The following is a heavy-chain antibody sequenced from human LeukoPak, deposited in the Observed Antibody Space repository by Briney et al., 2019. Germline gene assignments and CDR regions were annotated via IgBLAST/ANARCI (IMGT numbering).Heavy chain of an antibody. V-gene: IGHV1-2*02. Sequence: ASVKVSCKASGYTFSVSYIHWVRQAPGQGLEWMGWINPNNGVTNYAQKFQGRVTMTSDTSISTAYMELRSLRSDDTAVYYCARIYSGYDLWGQGTLVTVSS. CDR2: INPNNGVT. CDR3: ARIYSGYDL. D-gene: IGHD5-12*01. CDR1: GYTFSVSY. J-gene: IGHJ5*02.